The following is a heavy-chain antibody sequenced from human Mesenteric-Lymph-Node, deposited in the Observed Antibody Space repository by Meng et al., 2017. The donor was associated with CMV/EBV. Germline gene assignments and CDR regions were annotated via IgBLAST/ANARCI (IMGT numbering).Heavy chain of an antibody. CDR2: IIPILGIA. CDR1: GYTFTDFY. D-gene: IGHD6-13*01. CDR3: AGGIAAAGSRWFDP. J-gene: IGHJ5*02. Sequence: QVQLVQSRAEVGKPGASVMVSCKASGYTFTDFYIHWVRQAPGQGLEWMGRIIPILGIANYAQKFQVRVTITADKSTSTAYMELSSLRSEDTAVYYCAGGIAAAGSRWFDPWGQGTLVTVSS. V-gene: IGHV1-69*09.